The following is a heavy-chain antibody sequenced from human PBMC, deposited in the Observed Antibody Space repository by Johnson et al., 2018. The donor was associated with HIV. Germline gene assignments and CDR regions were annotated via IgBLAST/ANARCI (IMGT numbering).Heavy chain of an antibody. J-gene: IGHJ3*02. CDR2: ISYDGSNK. D-gene: IGHD4-23*01. CDR1: GFTFSSYA. Sequence: QVQLVESGGGVVQPGRSLRLSCAASGFTFSSYAMHWVRQAPGKGLEWVAVISYDGSNKYYADSVKGRFTISRDNSKNTLSLQMNSLRAEDTAVYYCAKGVVYGGEDAFDICGQGTMVTVSS. CDR3: AKGVVYGGEDAFDI. V-gene: IGHV3-30*04.